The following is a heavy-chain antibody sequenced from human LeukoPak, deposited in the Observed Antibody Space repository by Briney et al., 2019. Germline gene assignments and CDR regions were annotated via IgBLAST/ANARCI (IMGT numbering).Heavy chain of an antibody. CDR1: GGTFSSYA. CDR2: IIPIFGTA. V-gene: IGHV1-69*13. J-gene: IGHJ6*03. Sequence: ASVKVSCKASGGTFSSYAISWVRQAPGQGLEWMGGIIPIFGTANYAQKFQGRVTITADESTSTAYMELSSLRSEDTAVYYCARDWETKYSSSSTRNYYYYMDVWGKGTTVTVSS. CDR3: ARDWETKYSSSSTRNYYYYMDV. D-gene: IGHD6-6*01.